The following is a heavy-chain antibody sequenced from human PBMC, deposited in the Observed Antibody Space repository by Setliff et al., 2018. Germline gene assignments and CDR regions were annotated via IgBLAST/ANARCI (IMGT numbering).Heavy chain of an antibody. CDR1: GGSISSHY. D-gene: IGHD2-21*02. J-gene: IGHJ6*02. Sequence: SETLSLTCTVSGGSISSHYWSWIRQPPGKGLEWIGSIYYSGSTNYSPSLKSRVTTSVDTSKNQFSLKLSSVTAADTAVYYCARASARDYYYYYGMDVWGQGTTVTVSS. V-gene: IGHV4-59*11. CDR3: ARASARDYYYYYGMDV. CDR2: IYYSGST.